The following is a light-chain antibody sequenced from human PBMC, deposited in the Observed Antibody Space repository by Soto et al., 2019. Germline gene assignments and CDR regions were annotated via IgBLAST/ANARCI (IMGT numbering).Light chain of an antibody. V-gene: IGKV1-39*01. Sequence: DIQMTQSPSSLSASVGDRVTITCRASQSISSYLNWYQQKPGKAPKLLIFESSNLQSGVPSRFSGSGSRRDFTLTISSLQREDFATYFCQQTSTAPFTFGPGTKVDFK. J-gene: IGKJ3*01. CDR3: QQTSTAPFT. CDR1: QSISSY. CDR2: ESS.